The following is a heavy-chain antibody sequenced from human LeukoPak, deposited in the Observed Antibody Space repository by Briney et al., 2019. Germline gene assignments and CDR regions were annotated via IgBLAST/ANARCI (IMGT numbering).Heavy chain of an antibody. V-gene: IGHV1-2*04. CDR2: INPKSGGA. Sequence: ASVKVSCKASGYTFTGYYIHWVRQAPGQGPEWMGWINPKSGGANYAQKFQGWVTMTRDTSITTAYMELGRLRSDDTAVYYCARDPSYWVDGKGYSDYWGQGTLVTVSS. J-gene: IGHJ4*02. CDR1: GYTFTGYY. D-gene: IGHD5-18*01. CDR3: ARDPSYWVDGKGYSDY.